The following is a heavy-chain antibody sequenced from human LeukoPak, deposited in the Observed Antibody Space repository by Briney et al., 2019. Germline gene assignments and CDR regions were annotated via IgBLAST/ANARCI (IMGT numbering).Heavy chain of an antibody. V-gene: IGHV4-34*01. CDR2: INHSGST. D-gene: IGHD3-3*01. Sequence: SETLSLTCAVYGGSFSGYYWSWIRQPPGKGLEWIGEINHSGSTNYNPSLKSRVTISVDTSKNQFSLKLSSVTAADTAVYYCARVYYDFWSGYSPLSDAFDIWAKGQWSPSLQ. J-gene: IGHJ3*02. CDR1: GGSFSGYY. CDR3: ARVYYDFWSGYSPLSDAFDI.